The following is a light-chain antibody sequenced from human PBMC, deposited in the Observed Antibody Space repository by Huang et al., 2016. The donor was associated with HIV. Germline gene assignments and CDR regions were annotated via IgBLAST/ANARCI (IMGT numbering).Light chain of an antibody. CDR1: QTVLSRSNRKNY. Sequence: DVVMTQSPDSLTVSLGARATINCKSSQTVLSRSNRKNYLAWYQQRPGQPPQVLIYGASARESGVPDRFSGSGSETDFNLTISSLQPDDVAVYYCQQYYTPPYTFGQGTKMEIK. J-gene: IGKJ2*01. CDR2: GAS. V-gene: IGKV4-1*01. CDR3: QQYYTPPYT.